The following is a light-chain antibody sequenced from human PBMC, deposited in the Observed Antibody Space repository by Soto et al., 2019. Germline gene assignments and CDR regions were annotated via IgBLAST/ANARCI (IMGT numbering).Light chain of an antibody. V-gene: IGKV3-11*01. CDR1: QSVSSY. CDR3: QQRGNWPLT. CDR2: DAS. J-gene: IGKJ1*01. Sequence: ESVLTQSPATLSLSPGERATLSCRASQSVSSYFAWYQQRPGQAPRLLIYDASNRATGIPARFSGSGSGTDFTLTISSLEPEDFAVYYCQQRGNWPLTFGQGDQGGYQT.